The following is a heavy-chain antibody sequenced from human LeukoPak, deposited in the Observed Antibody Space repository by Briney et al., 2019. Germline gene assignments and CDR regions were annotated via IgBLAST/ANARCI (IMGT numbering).Heavy chain of an antibody. Sequence: GRSLRLSCAASGFTFSSYGMHWVRQAPGKGLEWVAVIWYDGSNKYYADSVKGRFTISRDNSKNTLYLQMNSLRAEDTAVYYCAKDWGSGWYIGLGSPPDYWGQATLVTLSS. CDR1: GFTFSSYG. V-gene: IGHV3-33*06. J-gene: IGHJ4*02. CDR2: IWYDGSNK. D-gene: IGHD6-19*01. CDR3: AKDWGSGWYIGLGSPPDY.